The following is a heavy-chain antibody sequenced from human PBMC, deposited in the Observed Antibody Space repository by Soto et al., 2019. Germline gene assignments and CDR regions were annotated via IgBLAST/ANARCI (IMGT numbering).Heavy chain of an antibody. CDR2: ISYDGSNK. CDR3: AREKLLFGELFYWFDP. J-gene: IGHJ5*02. CDR1: GFTFSSYA. V-gene: IGHV3-30-3*01. Sequence: GGSLRLSCAASGFTFSSYAMHWVRQAPGKGLEWVAVISYDGSNKYYADSVKGRFTISRDNSKNTLYLQMNSLRAEDTAVYYCAREKLLFGELFYWFDPWGQGTLVTVSS. D-gene: IGHD3-10*01.